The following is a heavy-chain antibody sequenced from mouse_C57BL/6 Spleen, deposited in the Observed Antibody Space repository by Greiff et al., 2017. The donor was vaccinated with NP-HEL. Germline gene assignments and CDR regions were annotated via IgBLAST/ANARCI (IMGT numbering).Heavy chain of an antibody. J-gene: IGHJ3*01. CDR2: ISSGGDYI. V-gene: IGHV5-9-1*02. CDR3: TRCYSKTWFAY. Sequence: EVQLVESGEGLVKPGGSLKLSCAASGFTFSSYAMSWVRQTPEKRLEWVAYISSGGDYIYYADTVKGRFTIARDNARNTLYLQMSSLKSEDTAMYYCTRCYSKTWFAYWGQGTLVTVSS. D-gene: IGHD2-5*01. CDR1: GFTFSSYA.